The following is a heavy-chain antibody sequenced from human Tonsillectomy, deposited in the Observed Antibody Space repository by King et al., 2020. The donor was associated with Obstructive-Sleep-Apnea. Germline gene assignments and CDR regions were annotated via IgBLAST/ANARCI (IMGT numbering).Heavy chain of an antibody. Sequence: VQLVESGGGLVQPGGSLRLSCAASGFTVSSNYMSWVRQAPGKGLEWVAVIYSGGSTYYADSVKGRFTISRDNSKNTLYLQMNSLRAEDTAVYYCARSDGYNMFDYWGQGTLVTVSS. CDR3: ARSDGYNMFDY. J-gene: IGHJ4*02. CDR2: IYSGGST. CDR1: GFTVSSNY. V-gene: IGHV3-66*01. D-gene: IGHD5-24*01.